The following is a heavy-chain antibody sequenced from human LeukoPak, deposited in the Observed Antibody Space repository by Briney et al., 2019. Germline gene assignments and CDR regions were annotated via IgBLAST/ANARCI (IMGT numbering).Heavy chain of an antibody. CDR3: AREGSGSYYNFYYFYMDV. V-gene: IGHV4-4*07. CDR2: IYPSGNT. Sequence: SETLSLTCSVSGGSFSNHFWSWVRQPAGKGLEWIGRIYPSGNTNYNPSLKSRVTLSVDTSKTQFYLSLSSVTAADTAVYYCAREGSGSYYNFYYFYMDVWGKGTTVTISS. CDR1: GGSFSNHF. J-gene: IGHJ6*03. D-gene: IGHD3-10*01.